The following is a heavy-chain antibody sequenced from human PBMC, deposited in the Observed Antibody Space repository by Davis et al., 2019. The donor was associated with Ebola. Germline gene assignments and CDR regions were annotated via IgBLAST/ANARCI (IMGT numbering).Heavy chain of an antibody. CDR2: VIPVFGTT. D-gene: IGHD1-26*01. J-gene: IGHJ4*02. CDR1: GGTYSSYP. V-gene: IGHV1-69*13. CDR3: AREVGETKLDQ. Sequence: SVKVSCKASGGTYSSYPSTWLRPAPGQGLEWMGWVIPVFGTTNYAQKFQGRFTLTADESTSTAYMELTKLRSDDTAVYYCAREVGETKLDQWGQGTLVTVSS.